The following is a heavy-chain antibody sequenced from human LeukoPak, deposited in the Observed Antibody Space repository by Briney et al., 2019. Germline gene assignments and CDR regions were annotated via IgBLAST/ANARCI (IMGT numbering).Heavy chain of an antibody. CDR1: GGSISSGDYY. CDR3: ARHRGSSSNFDY. J-gene: IGHJ4*02. V-gene: IGHV4-39*01. CDR2: IYYSGST. Sequence: SETLSLTCTVSGGSISSGDYYWDWIRQPPGKGLEYIGSIYYSGSTYYTPSLKSRVTISVDTSKNQFSLKLSSVTATDTAVYYCARHRGSSSNFDYWGQGTLVTVSS. D-gene: IGHD6-6*01.